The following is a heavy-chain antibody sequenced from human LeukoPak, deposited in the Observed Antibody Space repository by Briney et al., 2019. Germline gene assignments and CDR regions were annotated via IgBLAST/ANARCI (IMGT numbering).Heavy chain of an antibody. Sequence: GGSLKLSCAASGFIFSGSAMHWVRQASGKGLEWVGRIRSKANNYATAYAASVKGRFTISRDDSKNTAYLQMNSLKTEDTAVYYCTSIAAAADFDYWGQGTLVTVSS. V-gene: IGHV3-73*01. J-gene: IGHJ4*02. CDR1: GFIFSGSA. D-gene: IGHD6-13*01. CDR3: TSIAAAADFDY. CDR2: IRSKANNYAT.